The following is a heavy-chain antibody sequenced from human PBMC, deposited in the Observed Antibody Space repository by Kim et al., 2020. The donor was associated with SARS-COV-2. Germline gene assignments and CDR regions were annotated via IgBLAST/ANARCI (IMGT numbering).Heavy chain of an antibody. CDR1: GFTFSSYG. V-gene: IGHV3-33*06. CDR2: IWYDGSNK. Sequence: GGSLRLSCAASGFTFSSYGMHWVRQAPGKGLEWVAVIWYDGSNKYYADSVKGRFTISRDNSKNTLYLQMNSLRAEDTAVYYCAKEGPFWSGFDYWGQGTLVTVSS. CDR3: AKEGPFWSGFDY. J-gene: IGHJ4*02. D-gene: IGHD3-3*01.